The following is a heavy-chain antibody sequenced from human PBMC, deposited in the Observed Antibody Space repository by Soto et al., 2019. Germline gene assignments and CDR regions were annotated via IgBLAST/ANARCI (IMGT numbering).Heavy chain of an antibody. CDR3: ATDLSLPGIGHY. CDR1: GYTLSELS. J-gene: IGHJ4*02. D-gene: IGHD6-13*01. V-gene: IGHV1-24*01. CDR2: LDPEDGET. Sequence: QVQLVQSGAEVKKPGASVKVSCKVSGYTLSELSMHWVRQAPGEGLEWMGGLDPEDGETIYAQKFQGRVTMTEDTSTNTAYMELSSLRSEDTDLYYCATDLSLPGIGHYWGQGTLVTVSS.